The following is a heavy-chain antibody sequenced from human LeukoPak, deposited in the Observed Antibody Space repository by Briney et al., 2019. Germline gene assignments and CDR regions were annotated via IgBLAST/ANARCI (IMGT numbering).Heavy chain of an antibody. J-gene: IGHJ4*02. Sequence: GGSLRLSCAASGFTFSNYAMSWVRQAPGKGLEWVAVISYDGSNKYYADSVKGRFTISRDNSKNTLYLQMNSLRAEDTAVYYCARGGWDSSGWYDYFDYWGQGTLVTVSS. CDR2: ISYDGSNK. CDR3: ARGGWDSSGWYDYFDY. CDR1: GFTFSNYA. D-gene: IGHD6-19*01. V-gene: IGHV3-30-3*01.